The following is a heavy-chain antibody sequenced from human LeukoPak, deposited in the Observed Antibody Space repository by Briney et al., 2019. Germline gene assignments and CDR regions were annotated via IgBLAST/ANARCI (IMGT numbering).Heavy chain of an antibody. Sequence: SETLSLTCAVYGGSFSAYYWTWIRQSPGTGLESIGEINHSGDTNYNPSLKSRVTISVDTSKNQFSLKVSSVTAADTAVYYCARGATGSDTVYIDYWGQGTLVTVSS. CDR3: ARGATGSDTVYIDY. V-gene: IGHV4-34*01. J-gene: IGHJ4*02. CDR1: GGSFSAYY. CDR2: INHSGDT. D-gene: IGHD2-21*01.